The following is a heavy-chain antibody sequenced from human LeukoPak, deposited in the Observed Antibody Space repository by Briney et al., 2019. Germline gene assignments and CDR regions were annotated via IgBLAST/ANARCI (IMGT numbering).Heavy chain of an antibody. V-gene: IGHV3-21*01. CDR2: ISSSSSYI. J-gene: IGHJ4*02. CDR3: ARAVAGTPIDY. CDR1: GFTFSNFG. Sequence: PGGSLRLSCAASGFTFSNFGINWVRQAPGKGLEWVSSISSSSSYISYADSVKGRFTISRDNAKNSLDLQMNSLRAEDTAVYYCARAVAGTPIDYWGQGTLVTVSS. D-gene: IGHD6-19*01.